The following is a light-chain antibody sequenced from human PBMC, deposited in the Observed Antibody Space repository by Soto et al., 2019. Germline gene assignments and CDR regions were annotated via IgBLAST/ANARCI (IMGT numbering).Light chain of an antibody. J-gene: IGKJ2*01. CDR1: QSVSSY. Sequence: EIVMTQSPATLSLSLGDRATLSCRASQSVSSYLAWYQQKPGQAPSLLIYGVSTRATGIPARFSGGGSETDFTLTINSLQSEDFALYYCQQYHSWPPSYTFGQGTKLEIK. CDR2: GVS. V-gene: IGKV3-15*01. CDR3: QQYHSWPPSYT.